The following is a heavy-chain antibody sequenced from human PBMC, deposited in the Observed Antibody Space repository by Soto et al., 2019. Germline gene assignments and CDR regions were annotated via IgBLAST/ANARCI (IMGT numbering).Heavy chain of an antibody. D-gene: IGHD3-10*01. Sequence: SETLSLTCAVSGDSISRSYWWSWVRQLPGKGLEWNGEIYHSGSTIYNQSLQSRVTQSVDKSKNKFTLKMSSVNDADTAVYYCTSKFGQLLADAFDIWGQGTMVT. CDR3: TSKFGQLLADAFDI. V-gene: IGHV4-4*02. CDR1: GDSISRSYW. J-gene: IGHJ3*02. CDR2: IYHSGST.